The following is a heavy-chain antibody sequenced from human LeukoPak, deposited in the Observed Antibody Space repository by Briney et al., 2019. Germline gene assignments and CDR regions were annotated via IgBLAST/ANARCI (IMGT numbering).Heavy chain of an antibody. CDR2: IIPILGIA. J-gene: IGHJ5*02. Sequence: ASVKVSFKASGGTFSSYAISWVRQAPGQGLEWMGRIIPILGIANYVQKFQGRVTITADKSTSTAYMELSSLRSEDTAVYYCARDADQITMVRGPMRFWFDPWGQGTLVTVSS. CDR1: GGTFSSYA. D-gene: IGHD3-10*01. V-gene: IGHV1-69*04. CDR3: ARDADQITMVRGPMRFWFDP.